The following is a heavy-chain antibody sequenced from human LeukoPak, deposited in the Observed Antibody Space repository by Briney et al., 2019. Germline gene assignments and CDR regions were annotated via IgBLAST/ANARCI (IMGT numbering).Heavy chain of an antibody. CDR3: AKDSSYYYGSGRFY. J-gene: IGHJ4*02. CDR2: ISYDGSNK. V-gene: IGHV3-30*18. D-gene: IGHD3-10*01. CDR1: GFTFSSYG. Sequence: GGSPRLSCAASGFTFSSYGMHWVRQAPGKGLEWVAVISYDGSNKYYADSVKGRFTISRDNSKNTLYLQMNSLRAEDTAVYYCAKDSSYYYGSGRFYWGQGTLVTVSS.